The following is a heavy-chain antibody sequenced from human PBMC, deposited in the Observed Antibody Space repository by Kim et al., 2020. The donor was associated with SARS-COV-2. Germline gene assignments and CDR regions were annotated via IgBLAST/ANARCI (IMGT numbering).Heavy chain of an antibody. Sequence: GGSLRLSCAASGFTFNNYAMNWVRPAPGKGLEWVSTITTSGGVSYYADSVKGRFTISRDTSKTTLFLQMNSLRAEDTAVYYCAKGLTPQAVTTLEDWGQG. CDR1: GFTFNNYA. CDR3: AKGLTPQAVTTLED. J-gene: IGHJ1*01. V-gene: IGHV3-23*01. D-gene: IGHD4-4*01. CDR2: ITTSGGVS.